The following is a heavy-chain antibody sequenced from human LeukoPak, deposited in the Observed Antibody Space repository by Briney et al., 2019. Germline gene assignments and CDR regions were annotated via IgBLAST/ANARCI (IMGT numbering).Heavy chain of an antibody. CDR2: INSDGSST. CDR3: ARDQGSSWYGGWFDP. J-gene: IGHJ5*02. CDR1: GFTFSSYW. D-gene: IGHD6-13*01. V-gene: IGHV3-74*01. Sequence: SGGSLRLSCAASGFTFSSYWMHWVRQAPGKGLVWVSRINSDGSSTSYADSVKGRFTISRDNAKNTLYLQMNSLRAEDTAVYYCARDQGSSWYGGWFDPWGQGTLVTVSS.